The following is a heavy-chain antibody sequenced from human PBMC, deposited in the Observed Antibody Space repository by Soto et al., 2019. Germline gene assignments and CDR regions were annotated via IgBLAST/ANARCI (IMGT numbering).Heavy chain of an antibody. Sequence: DVQLLESGGGLVQQGGSLTLSCAASRFTFSDYAMSWVRQAPGKGLEWVSAIGGGGADTYYADSVKGRFTISRDNSRSTLYFQMNTLRDEDPAVYYCAKDAVPSHGKWDWFDSWGQGTLVTVSS. CDR3: AKDAVPSHGKWDWFDS. V-gene: IGHV3-23*01. CDR2: IGGGGADT. J-gene: IGHJ5*01. D-gene: IGHD1-26*01. CDR1: RFTFSDYA.